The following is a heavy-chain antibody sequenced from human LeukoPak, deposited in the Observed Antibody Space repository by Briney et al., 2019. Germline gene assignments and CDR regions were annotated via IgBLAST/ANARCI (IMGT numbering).Heavy chain of an antibody. CDR3: ARVGAYDSISLDAFDI. V-gene: IGHV1-2*02. CDR1: GYTFTGYY. D-gene: IGHD3-22*01. Sequence: ASVKVSCKASGYTFTGYYMHWVRQAPGQGLEWIGWINPNSGGTNYAQKFQGRVTMTRDTSISTAYMELSRLRSDDTAVYYCARVGAYDSISLDAFDIWGQGTMVTVSS. CDR2: INPNSGGT. J-gene: IGHJ3*02.